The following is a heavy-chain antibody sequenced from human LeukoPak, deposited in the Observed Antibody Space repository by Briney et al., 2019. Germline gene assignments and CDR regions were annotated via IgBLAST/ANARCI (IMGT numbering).Heavy chain of an antibody. CDR3: VRRDSGWNYFDY. J-gene: IGHJ4*02. CDR2: IYYTGKN. CDR1: GGSINSHY. V-gene: IGHV4-59*08. D-gene: IGHD5-12*01. Sequence: SETLSLTCAVSGGSINSHYWGWIRQPPGKGLQWIGDIYYTGKNNYNPSLKSRVTISLDPSKDHLSLNLTSVLAADTAIYYCVRRDSGWNYFDYWGQGILVTVSS.